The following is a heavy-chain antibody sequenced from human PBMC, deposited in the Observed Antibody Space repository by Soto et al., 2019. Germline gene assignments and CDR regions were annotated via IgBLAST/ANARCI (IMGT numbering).Heavy chain of an antibody. CDR2: IFHSGTV. J-gene: IGHJ4*01. CDR3: ATYLTPYTFDY. CDR1: GGSINSNW. D-gene: IGHD2-15*01. Sequence: PSETLSLTCAVSGGSINSNWWSWVRQPPGEGLEWIGEIFHSGTVRYNPSLKSRATMSVDKSKNQLSLKVTSVTAADTAVYYCATYLTPYTFDYWGVRTLVPVPS. V-gene: IGHV4-4*02.